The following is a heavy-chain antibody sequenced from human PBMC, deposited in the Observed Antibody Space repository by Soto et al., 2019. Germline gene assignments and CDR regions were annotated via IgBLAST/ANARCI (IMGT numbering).Heavy chain of an antibody. CDR2: IWYDGSSK. D-gene: IGHD6-6*01. Sequence: GGSLRLSCAASGFTFSTYGMHWVRQAPGKGLEWVAVIWYDGSSKYYVDSVKGRFTISRDNSKTTLYLQMYSLRAEDTAVYYCARDRGIAARDYYDYYGLDVWGQGTTVTVSS. CDR3: ARDRGIAARDYYDYYGLDV. V-gene: IGHV3-33*01. CDR1: GFTFSTYG. J-gene: IGHJ6*02.